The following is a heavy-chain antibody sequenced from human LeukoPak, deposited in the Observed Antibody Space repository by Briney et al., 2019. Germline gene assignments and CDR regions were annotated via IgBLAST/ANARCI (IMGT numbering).Heavy chain of an antibody. CDR3: AKDWYHYDSSGFI. V-gene: IGHV3-30*02. CDR1: GFTFSSYG. D-gene: IGHD3-22*01. Sequence: GGSLRLSCAASGFTFSSYGMHWVRQAPGKGLEWVAFIRYDGSNKYYADSVKGRFTISRDNSKNTLYLQMNSLRAEDTAVYYCAKDWYHYDSSGFIWGQGTLVTVSS. J-gene: IGHJ4*02. CDR2: IRYDGSNK.